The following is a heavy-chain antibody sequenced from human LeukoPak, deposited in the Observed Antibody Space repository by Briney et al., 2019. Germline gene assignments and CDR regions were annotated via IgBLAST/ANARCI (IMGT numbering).Heavy chain of an antibody. Sequence: GGSLRLSCAVSGITLSNYGMNWVRQAPGKGLEWVAGISGSGGSTNYADSVKGRFTISRDKSKNTVYLQMNSLRFEDTAMYYCARNWFDPWGQGTLVTVSS. CDR2: ISGSGGST. J-gene: IGHJ5*02. CDR1: GITLSNYG. V-gene: IGHV3-23*01. CDR3: ARNWFDP.